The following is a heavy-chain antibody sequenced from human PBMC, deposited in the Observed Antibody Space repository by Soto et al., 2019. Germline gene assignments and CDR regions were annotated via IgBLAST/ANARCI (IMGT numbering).Heavy chain of an antibody. CDR2: IYSGGST. CDR1: GGFVNSDTHS. J-gene: IGHJ6*02. CDR3: ARFVRSCSATTCSTRADV. Sequence: QVQLQESGPGLVKPSETLSLTCTVSGGFVNSDTHSWSWIRQTPGKRLEGIGFIYSGGSTKNPSLRSRVTMSVDKSKNQFSLKLMSVIVADTAVYHCARFVRSCSATTCSTRADVWGQGITVTVSS. D-gene: IGHD2-2*01. V-gene: IGHV4-61*01.